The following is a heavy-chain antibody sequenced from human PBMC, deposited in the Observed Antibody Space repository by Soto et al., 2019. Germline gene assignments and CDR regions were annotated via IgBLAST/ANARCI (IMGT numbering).Heavy chain of an antibody. V-gene: IGHV3-7*04. D-gene: IGHD6-19*01. CDR3: VGGSGWQPEV. CDR2: IKQDGAQI. J-gene: IGHJ4*02. Sequence: EVKLVESGGGLVQPGGSLRLSCAASGFTLDSFWMNWVRQAPGKGLEWLAIIKQDGAQIYYVHSVKGRFTISRDNAKNSAYLQLTNLRVADTAVYFCVGGSGWQPEVWGQGALVTVSS. CDR1: GFTLDSFW.